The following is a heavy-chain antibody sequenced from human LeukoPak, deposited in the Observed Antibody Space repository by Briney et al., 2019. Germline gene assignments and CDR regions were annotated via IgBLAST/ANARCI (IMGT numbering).Heavy chain of an antibody. Sequence: PGGSLRLSCAVSGFTFRTYWMHWVRQVPGEGLVWVSRINEDGSITNYADSVKGRFSISRDNAKNTLYLQMNSLRAEDTAVYYCARERGYLFDYWGQGTLVTVSS. CDR2: INEDGSIT. CDR3: ARERGYLFDY. D-gene: IGHD5-18*01. V-gene: IGHV3-74*01. CDR1: GFTFRTYW. J-gene: IGHJ4*02.